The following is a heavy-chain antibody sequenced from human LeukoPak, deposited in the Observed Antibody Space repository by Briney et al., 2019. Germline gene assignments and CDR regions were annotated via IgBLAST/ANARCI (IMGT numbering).Heavy chain of an antibody. CDR2: IYTSGST. J-gene: IGHJ3*02. CDR1: GGSISSGSYY. Sequence: PSQTLSLTCTDSGGSISSGSYYWRWIRQPAGKGLEWIGRIYTSGSTNYNPSLKSRVTISVDTSKNQFSLKLSSVTAADTAVYYCARARTVIVVVPGDSDAFDIWGQGTMVTVSS. D-gene: IGHD3-22*01. V-gene: IGHV4-61*02. CDR3: ARARTVIVVVPGDSDAFDI.